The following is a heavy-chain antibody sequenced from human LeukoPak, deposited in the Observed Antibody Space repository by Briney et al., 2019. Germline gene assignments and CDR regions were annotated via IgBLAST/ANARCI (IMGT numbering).Heavy chain of an antibody. CDR3: ATHGSRTNAFDI. J-gene: IGHJ3*02. D-gene: IGHD6-13*01. V-gene: IGHV4-30-2*01. CDR2: IYHSGST. Sequence: SETLSLTCAVSGGSISSGGHSWSWIRQPPGKGLEWIGYIYHSGSTYYNPSLKSRVTISVDRSKNQFSLKLSAVTAADTAVYYCATHGSRTNAFDIWGQGTMVTVSS. CDR1: GGSISSGGHS.